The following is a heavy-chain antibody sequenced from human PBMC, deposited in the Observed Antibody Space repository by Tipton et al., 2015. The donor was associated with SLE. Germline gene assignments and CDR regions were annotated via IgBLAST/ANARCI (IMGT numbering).Heavy chain of an antibody. Sequence: SLRLSCAASGFTFSSYWMHWVRQAPGKGLVWVSRINTDGRTTTYADSVKGRFTISRDNSKNTLYLQMNSLRAEDTAVYYCAGDILTAQWSYGMDVWGQGTAVTASS. CDR2: INTDGRTT. J-gene: IGHJ6*02. CDR3: AGDILTAQWSYGMDV. D-gene: IGHD3-9*01. CDR1: GFTFSSYW. V-gene: IGHV3-74*01.